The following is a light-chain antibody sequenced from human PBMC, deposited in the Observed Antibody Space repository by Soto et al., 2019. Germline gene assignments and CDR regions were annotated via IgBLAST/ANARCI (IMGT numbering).Light chain of an antibody. V-gene: IGKV4-1*01. CDR3: QQYYSSLVT. CDR2: WAS. CDR1: QSVLYSSNNKNY. J-gene: IGKJ4*01. Sequence: DIVMTQSPDSLAVSLGDRATINCKSSQSVLYSSNNKNYLAWYQQKPGQPPKLLIYWASTRESGVTDRFSGSGSGTDLTLTISSLQAEDVAVYYCQQYYSSLVTFGGGTKVEIK.